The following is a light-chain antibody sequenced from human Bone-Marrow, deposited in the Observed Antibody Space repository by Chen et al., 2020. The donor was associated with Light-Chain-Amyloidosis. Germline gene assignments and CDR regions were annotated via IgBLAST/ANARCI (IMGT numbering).Light chain of an antibody. Sequence: QSALTQPASVSGSPGQSITISCTGTSSDIGTYNYVSWYQQHPGKAPKLIIYDVTNRPSGVSNLFSGSKSGNTASLTISGLQTEDEADYYCTSYTVTSTLYVFGTGTKVTVL. CDR3: TSYTVTSTLYV. J-gene: IGLJ1*01. V-gene: IGLV2-14*03. CDR2: DVT. CDR1: SSDIGTYNY.